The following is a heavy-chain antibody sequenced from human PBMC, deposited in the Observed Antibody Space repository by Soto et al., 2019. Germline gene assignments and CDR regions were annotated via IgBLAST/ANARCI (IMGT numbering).Heavy chain of an antibody. J-gene: IGHJ4*02. Sequence: SETLSLTCAVYGGSFSGYYWSWIRQPPGKGLEWIGEINHSGSTNYNPSLKSRVTISVDTSKNQFSLKLSSVTAADTAVYYCARSRENSSDFDYWGQGTLVTVSS. V-gene: IGHV4-34*01. CDR1: GGSFSGYY. CDR2: INHSGST. D-gene: IGHD6-19*01. CDR3: ARSRENSSDFDY.